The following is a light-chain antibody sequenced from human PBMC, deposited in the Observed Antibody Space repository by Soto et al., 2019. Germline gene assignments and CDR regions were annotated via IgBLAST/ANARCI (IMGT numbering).Light chain of an antibody. CDR3: QHYNSYSEA. J-gene: IGKJ1*01. CDR1: QSISSW. CDR2: KAS. Sequence: DIPVTQPPATLSASVGDRVTITCRASQSISSWLAWYQQKPGKAPKLLIYKASTLKSGVPSRFSGSGSGTEFTLTISSLQPDDFATYYCQHYNSYSEAFAQGTKVDIK. V-gene: IGKV1-5*03.